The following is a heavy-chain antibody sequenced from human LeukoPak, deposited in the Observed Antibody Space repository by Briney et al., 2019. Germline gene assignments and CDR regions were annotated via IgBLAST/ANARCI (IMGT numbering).Heavy chain of an antibody. CDR1: GGSFSGYY. CDR3: ARGHIAAAGAPGY. V-gene: IGHV4-34*01. Sequence: SEALSLTCAVYGGSFSGYYWSWIRQPPGKGLEWIGEINHSGSTNYNPSLKSRVTISVDTSKNQFSLKLSSVTAADTTVYYCARGHIAAAGAPGYWGQGTLVTVSS. CDR2: INHSGST. J-gene: IGHJ4*02. D-gene: IGHD6-13*01.